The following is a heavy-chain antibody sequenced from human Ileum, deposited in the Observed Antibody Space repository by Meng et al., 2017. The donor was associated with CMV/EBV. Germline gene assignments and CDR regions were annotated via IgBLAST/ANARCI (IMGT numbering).Heavy chain of an antibody. CDR1: GGSISSGDYY. Sequence: SETLSLTCSVSGGSISSGDYYWSWIRQPPGKGLQWIGYITYSGNTYYNPSLKSRVTLSSDTSKNHFSLKLSSVTVADTAVYYCARYTPETSFDFWGQGTLVTVSS. V-gene: IGHV4-30-4*08. J-gene: IGHJ4*02. CDR2: ITYSGNT. CDR3: ARYTPETSFDF. D-gene: IGHD2-2*02.